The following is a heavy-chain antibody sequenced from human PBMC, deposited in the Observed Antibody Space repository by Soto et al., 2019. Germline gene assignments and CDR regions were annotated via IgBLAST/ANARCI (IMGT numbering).Heavy chain of an antibody. Sequence: QVQLQESGPGLVKPSETLSLTCTVSGGSISSYYWSWIRQPPGKGLEWIGYIYYSGSTNYNPSLKSRVTISVDTSKNQFSLKLSSVTAADTAVYYCARGVWQEDWDQGTMVTVSS. CDR3: ARGVWQED. CDR1: GGSISSYY. D-gene: IGHD2-21*01. J-gene: IGHJ3*01. CDR2: IYYSGST. V-gene: IGHV4-59*01.